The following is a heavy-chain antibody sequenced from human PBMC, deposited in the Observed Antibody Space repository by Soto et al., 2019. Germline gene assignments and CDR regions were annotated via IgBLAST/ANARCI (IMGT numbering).Heavy chain of an antibody. CDR2: INPNSGGT. D-gene: IGHD6-6*01. J-gene: IGHJ6*02. CDR1: GYTFTGYY. V-gene: IGHV1-2*04. CDR3: ARDPEYSSSSGYYYGMDV. Sequence: ASVKVSCKASGYTFTGYYMHWVRQAPGQGLEWMGWINPNSGGTNYAQKFQGWVTMTSDTSISTAYMELSRLRSDDTAVYYCARDPEYSSSSGYYYGMDVWGQGTTVTVSS.